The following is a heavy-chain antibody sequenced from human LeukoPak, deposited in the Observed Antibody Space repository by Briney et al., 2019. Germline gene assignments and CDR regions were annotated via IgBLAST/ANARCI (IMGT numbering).Heavy chain of an antibody. CDR3: AREANRVPGTMYFDY. V-gene: IGHV3-48*02. CDR1: GFTFSSYS. J-gene: IGHJ4*02. Sequence: GGSLRLSCAASGFTFSSYSMNWVRQAPGKGLEWVSYISSSSMIIYYADSLKGRFTISRDNAKNPLYLQMNSLRDEDTAVYYCAREANRVPGTMYFDYWGQGTLVTVSS. D-gene: IGHD2-2*01. CDR2: ISSSSMII.